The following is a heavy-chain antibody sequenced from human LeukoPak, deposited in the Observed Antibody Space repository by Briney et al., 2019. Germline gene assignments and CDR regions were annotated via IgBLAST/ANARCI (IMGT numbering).Heavy chain of an antibody. Sequence: GSSVKVSCKASGGTFSTYGISWVRQAPGQGLEWMGGIIPIFGTANYAQKFQGRVTITADESTSTAYMELSSLRSEDTAVYYCARSDGYPDAFDIWGQGTMVTVSS. CDR3: ARSDGYPDAFDI. V-gene: IGHV1-69*01. CDR1: GGTFSTYG. CDR2: IIPIFGTA. D-gene: IGHD5-24*01. J-gene: IGHJ3*02.